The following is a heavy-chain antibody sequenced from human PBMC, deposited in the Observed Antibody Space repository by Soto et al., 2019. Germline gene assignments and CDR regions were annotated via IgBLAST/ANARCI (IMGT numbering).Heavy chain of an antibody. V-gene: IGHV5-51*03. CDR3: ARLKRDGHNYSPLYY. J-gene: IGHJ4*02. CDR2: IYPGDSDT. D-gene: IGHD5-12*01. CDR1: GYSFTSYW. Sequence: EVQLVPSGAEVKKPGESLKISCKGSGYSFTSYWIGWVRQMPGKGLEWMGIIYPGDSDTRYSPSFQGQVTISADNSISTAYLQWSSLKASDTAMYYCARLKRDGHNYSPLYYWGQGTLVTVSS.